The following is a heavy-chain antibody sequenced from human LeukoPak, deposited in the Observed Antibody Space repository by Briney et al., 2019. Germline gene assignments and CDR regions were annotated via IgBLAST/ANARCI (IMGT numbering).Heavy chain of an antibody. CDR2: ISYDGSNK. CDR1: GFTFSSYG. D-gene: IGHD2-2*01. CDR3: AKGASVVPAAIGY. Sequence: GGSLRLSCAASGFTFSSYGMHWVRQAPGKGLEWVAVISYDGSNKYYADSVKGRFTISRDNPKNTLYLQMNSLRAEDTAVYYCAKGASVVPAAIGYWGQGTLVTVSS. V-gene: IGHV3-30*18. J-gene: IGHJ4*02.